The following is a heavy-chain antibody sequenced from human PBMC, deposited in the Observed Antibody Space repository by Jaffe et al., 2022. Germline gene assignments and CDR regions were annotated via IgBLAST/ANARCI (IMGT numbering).Heavy chain of an antibody. CDR1: GYSISSGYY. J-gene: IGHJ6*03. V-gene: IGHV4-38-2*01. D-gene: IGHD6-13*01. CDR3: ARHSAAAGKFTDYYYYMDV. Sequence: QVQLQESGPGLVKPSETLSLTCAVSGYSISSGYYWGWIRQPPGKGLEWIGSIYHSGSTYYNPSLKSRVTISVDTSKNQFSLKLSSVTAADTAVYYCARHSAAAGKFTDYYYYMDVWGKGTTVTVSS. CDR2: IYHSGST.